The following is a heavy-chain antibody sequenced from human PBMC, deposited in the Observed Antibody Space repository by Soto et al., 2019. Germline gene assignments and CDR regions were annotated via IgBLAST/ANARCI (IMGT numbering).Heavy chain of an antibody. CDR1: GYTFTGNY. J-gene: IGHJ6*02. CDR3: ARDPRPPSGWLGFWEYGMDV. D-gene: IGHD3-3*01. Sequence: QVHLVQSGAEVKKPGASVKVSCKASGYTFTGNYIHWVRQAPGQGLEWMGWVNPENGGKTSAQKFQGRVTMTRDTAVTTAYMELTRLTSDDTAVYYCARDPRPPSGWLGFWEYGMDVWGQGTTVTVSS. CDR2: VNPENGGK. V-gene: IGHV1-2*02.